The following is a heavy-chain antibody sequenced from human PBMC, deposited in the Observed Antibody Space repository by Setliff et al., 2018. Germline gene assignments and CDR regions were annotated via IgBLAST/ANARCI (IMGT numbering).Heavy chain of an antibody. CDR1: GYTFTNNY. D-gene: IGHD2-21*02. J-gene: IGHJ1*01. CDR2: INPSGGYT. CDR3: ARAHCIGGYCYYGYFQY. Sequence: ASVKVSCKASGYTFTNNYIHWVRQAPGQGLEWLGLINPSGGYTNYAQKFQDRITLTRDTPTNTLYMELGSLRSEDTAVYFCARAHCIGGYCYYGYFQYWGQGTQVTVSS. V-gene: IGHV1-46*01.